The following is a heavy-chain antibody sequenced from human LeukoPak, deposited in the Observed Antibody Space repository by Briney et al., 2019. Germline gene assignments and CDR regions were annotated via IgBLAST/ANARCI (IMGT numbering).Heavy chain of an antibody. J-gene: IGHJ6*03. V-gene: IGHV3-23*01. Sequence: GGSLRLSCAASGFTFSNYGMNWVRQAPGKGLEWVSAISGSGGSTYYADSVKGRFTISRDNSKNTLYLQMNSLRPEDTAIYYCARSNDFWSGPLRNYYYYMDVWGKGTTVTVSS. CDR1: GFTFSNYG. CDR3: ARSNDFWSGPLRNYYYYMDV. D-gene: IGHD3-3*01. CDR2: ISGSGGST.